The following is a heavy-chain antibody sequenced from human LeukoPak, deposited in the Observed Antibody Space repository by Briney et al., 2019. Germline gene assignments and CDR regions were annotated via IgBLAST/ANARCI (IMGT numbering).Heavy chain of an antibody. CDR1: GYTFTSYD. Sequence: ASVKVSCKASGYTFTSYDINWVRQATGQGLEWMGWMNPNSGNTGYAQKFQGRVTMTRNTSISTAYMELSSLRSEDTAVYYCARARARSLARYCYYYMDVWGKGTTVTVSS. D-gene: IGHD3-10*01. CDR3: ARARARSLARYCYYYMDV. J-gene: IGHJ6*03. CDR2: MNPNSGNT. V-gene: IGHV1-8*01.